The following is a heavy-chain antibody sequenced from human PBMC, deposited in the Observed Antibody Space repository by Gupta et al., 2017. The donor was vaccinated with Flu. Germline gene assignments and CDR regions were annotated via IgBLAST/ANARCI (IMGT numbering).Heavy chain of an antibody. CDR1: GGIFNSNA. CDR3: ARVAGRPRDGGFYHYYALDV. CDR2: IIPLFGTA. D-gene: IGHD6-13*01. Sequence: QMQLVQSGAEVKKPGSSVKVSCKASGGIFNSNAISWVRQAPGQGLEWLGEIIPLFGTATYAQTLQGRVTITADESTNTVYMELSNLRSGDTAVFYCARVAGRPRDGGFYHYYALDVWGQGTTVTVSS. J-gene: IGHJ6*02. V-gene: IGHV1-69*01.